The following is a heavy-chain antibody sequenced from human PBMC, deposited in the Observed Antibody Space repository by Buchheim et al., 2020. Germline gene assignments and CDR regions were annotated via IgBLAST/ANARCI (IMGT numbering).Heavy chain of an antibody. J-gene: IGHJ4*02. D-gene: IGHD3-3*01. CDR1: GFTFSSYG. V-gene: IGHV3-30*03. Sequence: QVQLVESGGGVVQPGRSLRLSCAASGFTFSSYGMHWVRQAPGKGLEWVAVISYDGSNKYYADSVKGRFTISRDNSKNTLYLQMNSLRAEDTAVYYCARVPGAIFGVDPFDYWGQGTL. CDR2: ISYDGSNK. CDR3: ARVPGAIFGVDPFDY.